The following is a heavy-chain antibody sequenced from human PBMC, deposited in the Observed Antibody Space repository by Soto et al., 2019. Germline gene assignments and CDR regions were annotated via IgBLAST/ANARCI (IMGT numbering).Heavy chain of an antibody. Sequence: AAVQVSRLASLYTFPRYGISWVGQAPGEGREWMGLISAYNVNTNYAHKPHGRVTMPTDTCPSTAYMVLRSLRSDDAAVYDCALYYRVRATTPVDDWIDHWGQGTLVTVSS. CDR2: ISAYNVNT. J-gene: IGHJ5*02. V-gene: IGHV1-18*01. D-gene: IGHD1-26*01. CDR1: LYTFPRYG. CDR3: ALYYRVRATTPVDDWIDH.